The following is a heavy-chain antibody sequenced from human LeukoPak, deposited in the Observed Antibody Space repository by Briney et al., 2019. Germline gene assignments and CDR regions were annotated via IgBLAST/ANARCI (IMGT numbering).Heavy chain of an antibody. CDR2: IYSGGST. V-gene: IGHV3-66*01. CDR1: GFTVRDNY. CDR3: ARAPSNAHFDY. D-gene: IGHD3-3*02. J-gene: IGHJ4*02. Sequence: GGSLRLSCAASGFTVRDNYMSWVRQAPGKGLEWVSLIYSGGSTYYADSVKGRFTISRDNSNNTVYLQMNSLRAEDTAVYYCARAPSNAHFDYWGQGTLVTVSS.